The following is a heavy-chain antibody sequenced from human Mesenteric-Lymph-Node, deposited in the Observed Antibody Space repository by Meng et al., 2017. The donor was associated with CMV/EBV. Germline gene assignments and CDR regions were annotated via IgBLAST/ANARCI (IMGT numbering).Heavy chain of an antibody. CDR2: IYPGDSVT. CDR3: ARRPYSNYDFDF. Sequence: GGSLKISCKGSGYSFTTYWIGWVRQMPGKGLEWMGIIYPGDSVTRYSPSFQGRVTISADKSLSIAYLQWSSLKASDTAMYYCARRPYSNYDFDFWGQGTLVTVSS. D-gene: IGHD4-11*01. J-gene: IGHJ4*02. CDR1: GYSFTTYW. V-gene: IGHV5-51*01.